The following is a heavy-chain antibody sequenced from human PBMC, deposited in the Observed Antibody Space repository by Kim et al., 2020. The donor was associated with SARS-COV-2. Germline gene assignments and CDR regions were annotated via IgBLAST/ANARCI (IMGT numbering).Heavy chain of an antibody. V-gene: IGHV3-30-3*01. Sequence: GGSLRLSCAASGFTFSSYAMHWVRQAPGKGLEWVAVISYDGSNKYYADSVKGRFTISRDNSKNTLYLQMNSLRAEDTAVYYCARDFLPWDFWSGYHSYYFDYWGQGTLVTVSS. J-gene: IGHJ4*02. CDR1: GFTFSSYA. CDR2: ISYDGSNK. D-gene: IGHD3-3*01. CDR3: ARDFLPWDFWSGYHSYYFDY.